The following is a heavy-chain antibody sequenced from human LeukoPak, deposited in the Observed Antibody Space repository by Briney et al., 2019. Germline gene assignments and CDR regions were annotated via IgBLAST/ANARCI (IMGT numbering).Heavy chain of an antibody. D-gene: IGHD3-10*01. CDR1: GFTFNTYG. Sequence: GGSLRLSCAASGFTFNTYGMHWVRQPPGKGLEWVALIWFDGSKQYYADSVKGRVTISRDNSQGAVYLQMDSLRVEDTAVYYCAKEYDSGGYGANFDYWGQGTLVTVSS. V-gene: IGHV3-33*06. CDR2: IWFDGSKQ. CDR3: AKEYDSGGYGANFDY. J-gene: IGHJ4*02.